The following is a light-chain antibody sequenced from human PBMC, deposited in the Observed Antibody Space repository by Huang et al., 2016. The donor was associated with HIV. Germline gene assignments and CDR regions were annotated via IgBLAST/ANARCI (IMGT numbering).Light chain of an antibody. CDR3: QQYKTYPWS. Sequence: DIQMTQSPSILSASVGDRVTITCRASQTVHGWLAWYQQRPGKAPKLLIYKASKLEGGVSSNFSGSGSGAEYTLTISSLQTDDFATYYCQQYKTYPWSFGPGTTVDI. CDR2: KAS. V-gene: IGKV1-5*03. CDR1: QTVHGW. J-gene: IGKJ1*01.